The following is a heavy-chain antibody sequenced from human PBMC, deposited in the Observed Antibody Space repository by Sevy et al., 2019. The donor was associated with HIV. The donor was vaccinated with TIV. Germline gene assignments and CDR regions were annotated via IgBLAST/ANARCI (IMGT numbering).Heavy chain of an antibody. CDR1: GFTFGDYA. CDR3: TREFPYYYGSGSYYNRAFDI. Sequence: GGSLRLSCTASGFTFGDYAMSWVRQAPGKGLEWVGFIRSKAYGGTTEYAASVKGRFTISRDDSKSIAYLQMNSLKTEDTAMYYCTREFPYYYGSGSYYNRAFDIWGQGTMVTVSS. J-gene: IGHJ3*02. D-gene: IGHD3-10*01. CDR2: IRSKAYGGTT. V-gene: IGHV3-49*04.